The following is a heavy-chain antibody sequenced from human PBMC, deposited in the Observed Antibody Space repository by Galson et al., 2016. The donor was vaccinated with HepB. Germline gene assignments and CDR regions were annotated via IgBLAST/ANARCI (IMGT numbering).Heavy chain of an antibody. CDR2: LYSAGGT. Sequence: SLRLSCAASGLTVSSQYMSWVRQAPGRGLDWVSVLYSAGGTYYADSVQGRFTISRDNAKNTVYLQLNSLRAEDTAMYYCGGSGYTPFDYWGQGTLVTVSS. CDR1: GLTVSSQY. J-gene: IGHJ4*02. CDR3: GGSGYTPFDY. D-gene: IGHD3-22*01. V-gene: IGHV3-53*01.